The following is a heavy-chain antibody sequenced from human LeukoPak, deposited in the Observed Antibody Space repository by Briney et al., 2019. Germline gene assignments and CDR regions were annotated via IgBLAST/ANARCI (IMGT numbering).Heavy chain of an antibody. J-gene: IGHJ4*02. CDR3: ARVESSSWYLMN. V-gene: IGHV4-59*10. D-gene: IGHD6-13*01. CDR2: IYTSGST. CDR1: GGSFSGYY. Sequence: SETLSLTCAVYGGSFSGYYWSWIRQPAGKGLEWIGRIYTSGSTNYNPSLKSRVTMSVDTSKNQFSLKLSSETAADTAVYYCARVESSSWYLMNWGQGTLVTVSS.